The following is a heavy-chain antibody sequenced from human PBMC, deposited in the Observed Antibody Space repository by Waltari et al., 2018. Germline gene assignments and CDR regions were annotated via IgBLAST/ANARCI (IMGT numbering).Heavy chain of an antibody. V-gene: IGHV3-30*02. CDR1: GFTFSSYG. D-gene: IGHD1-7*01. J-gene: IGHJ3*02. CDR2: IRYDGSNK. Sequence: QVQLVESGGGVVKPGGSLRLSCAASGFTFSSYGMPWVRQAPGKGLEWVAFIRYDGSNKYYADSVKGRFTISRDNSKNTLYLQMNSLRAEDTAVYYCAKIKTGTTLFAFDIWGQGTMVTVSS. CDR3: AKIKTGTTLFAFDI.